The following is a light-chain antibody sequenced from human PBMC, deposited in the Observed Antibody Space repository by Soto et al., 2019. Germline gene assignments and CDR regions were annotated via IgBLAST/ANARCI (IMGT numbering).Light chain of an antibody. Sequence: DIQMTQSPSSLSASVGDRVTITCRASQDIRNDLGWYQQKPGKAPKRLIYAASSLQSGGPSRFSGNDAGTEFTLTITSLQPEDYATYYCLQHNVYPPTFGQGTKVEI. CDR2: AAS. CDR1: QDIRND. CDR3: LQHNVYPPT. V-gene: IGKV1-17*01. J-gene: IGKJ1*01.